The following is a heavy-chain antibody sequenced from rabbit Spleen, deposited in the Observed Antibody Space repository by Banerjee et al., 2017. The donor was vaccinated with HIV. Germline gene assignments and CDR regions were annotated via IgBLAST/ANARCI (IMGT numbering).Heavy chain of an antibody. V-gene: IGHV1S40*01. CDR2: IYSGTGGT. D-gene: IGHD6-1*01. CDR1: GFSFSSSYW. CDR3: ARVGDAYPPYAMDL. Sequence: QSLEESGGDLVKPGASLTLTCTASGFSFSSSYWICWVRQAPGKGLEWIACIYSGTGGTWYASWAKGRFTISKTSSTTVTLQMTSLTAADTATYFCARVGDAYPPYAMDLWGQGTLVTVS. J-gene: IGHJ3*01.